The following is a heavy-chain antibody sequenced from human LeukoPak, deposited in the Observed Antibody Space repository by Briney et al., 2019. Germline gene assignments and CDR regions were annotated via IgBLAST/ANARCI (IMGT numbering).Heavy chain of an antibody. CDR1: GFTFSSYS. CDR2: ISSSSSYI. D-gene: IGHD3-10*01. V-gene: IGHV3-21*01. Sequence: PGGSLRLSCAASGFTFSSYSMNWVRQAPGKGLEWVSSISSSSSYIYYADSVKGRFTISRDNAKNSLYLQMNSLRAEDTAVYYCARDIREVTMVRGKAFDIWGQGTMVTVSS. CDR3: ARDIREVTMVRGKAFDI. J-gene: IGHJ3*02.